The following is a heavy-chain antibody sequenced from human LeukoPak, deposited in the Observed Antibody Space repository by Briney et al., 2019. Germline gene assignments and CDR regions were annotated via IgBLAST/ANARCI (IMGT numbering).Heavy chain of an antibody. CDR2: IYYSGST. V-gene: IGHV4-39*07. CDR1: GGSISSSSYY. D-gene: IGHD2-15*01. CDR3: AIGGYCSGGSCYPGGVVDY. Sequence: SETLSLTCTVSGGSISSSSYYWGWIRQPPGKELEWIGSIYYSGSTYYNPSLKSRVTISVDTSKNQFSLKLSSVTAADTAVYYCAIGGYCSGGSCYPGGVVDYWGQGTLVTVSS. J-gene: IGHJ4*02.